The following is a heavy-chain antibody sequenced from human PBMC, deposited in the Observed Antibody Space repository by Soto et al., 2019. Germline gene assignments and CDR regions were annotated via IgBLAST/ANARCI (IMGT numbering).Heavy chain of an antibody. V-gene: IGHV3-23*01. J-gene: IGHJ4*02. CDR2: ISGSGGST. CDR1: GVTFSSYA. CDR3: AKGLSSSGLQPFDY. D-gene: IGHD3-22*01. Sequence: GGSLRLSCAASGVTFSSYAMSWVRQAPGKGLEWVSAISGSGGSTYYADSVKGRFTISRDNSKNTLYLQMNSLRAEDTAVYYCAKGLSSSGLQPFDYWGQGTLVTVSS.